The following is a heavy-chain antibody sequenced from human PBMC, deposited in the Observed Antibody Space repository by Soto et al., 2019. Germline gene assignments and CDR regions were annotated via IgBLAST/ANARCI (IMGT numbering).Heavy chain of an antibody. D-gene: IGHD3-22*01. CDR1: GFTFSSYA. V-gene: IGHV3-23*01. Sequence: PGGSLRLSCAASGFTFSSYAMSWVRQAPGKGLEWVSAISGSGGSTYYADSVKGRFTISRDNSKNTLYLQMNSLRAEDTAVYYCAKTKVVVITGKLGYWGQGTLVTVSS. J-gene: IGHJ4*02. CDR3: AKTKVVVITGKLGY. CDR2: ISGSGGST.